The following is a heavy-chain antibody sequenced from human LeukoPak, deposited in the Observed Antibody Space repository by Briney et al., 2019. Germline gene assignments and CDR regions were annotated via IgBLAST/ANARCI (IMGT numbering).Heavy chain of an antibody. V-gene: IGHV4-59*01. D-gene: IGHD3-10*01. CDR3: ARAPWALWFGELSNYYYYGMDV. CDR1: GGSISSYY. Sequence: KPSETLSLTCTVSGGSISSYYWSWIRQPPGKGLEWIGYIYYSGSTNYNPSLKSRVTISVDTSKNQFSLKLSSVTAADTAVYYCARAPWALWFGELSNYYYYGMDVWGQGTTVTVSS. CDR2: IYYSGST. J-gene: IGHJ6*02.